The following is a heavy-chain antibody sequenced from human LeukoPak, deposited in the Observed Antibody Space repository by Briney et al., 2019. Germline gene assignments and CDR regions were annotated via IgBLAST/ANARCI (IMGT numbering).Heavy chain of an antibody. D-gene: IGHD6-19*01. CDR3: ARVSSGWLSFLDY. CDR1: GGSISSYY. CDR2: ISYSGNT. J-gene: IGHJ4*02. Sequence: PSETLSLTCIVSGGSISSYYWSWLRQPPGKGLEWIGYISYSGNTNYNPSLKSRVTISVDTSKNQFSLKLSSVTAADTAVYYCARVSSGWLSFLDYWGQGTLVTVSS. V-gene: IGHV4-59*01.